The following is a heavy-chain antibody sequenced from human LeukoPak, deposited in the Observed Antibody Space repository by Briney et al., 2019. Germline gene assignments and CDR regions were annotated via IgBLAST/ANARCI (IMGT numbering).Heavy chain of an antibody. Sequence: SVKVSCKASGGTFSKYTISWVRQAPGQGLEWMGGIIPIFGTANYAQKFQGRVTITADESTSTAYMELSSLRSEDTAVYYCASDDYYDSSGSMDYWGQGTLVTVSS. V-gene: IGHV1-69*13. J-gene: IGHJ4*02. CDR3: ASDDYYDSSGSMDY. CDR1: GGTFSKYT. CDR2: IIPIFGTA. D-gene: IGHD3-22*01.